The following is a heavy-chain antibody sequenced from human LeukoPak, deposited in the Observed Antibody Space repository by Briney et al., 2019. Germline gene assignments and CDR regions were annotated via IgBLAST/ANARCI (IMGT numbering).Heavy chain of an antibody. D-gene: IGHD3-10*01. CDR1: GFTFSTYG. V-gene: IGHV3-23*01. J-gene: IGHJ6*03. Sequence: PGGSLRLSCAASGFTFSTYGMSWVRQAPGTGLEWVSSISGSGAGTYYADSVKGRFTISRDNSKDTLYLQMNSLRAEDTAVYYCAKDASGSGSYGYYYYYMDVWGKGTTVTVSS. CDR2: ISGSGAGT. CDR3: AKDASGSGSYGYYYYYMDV.